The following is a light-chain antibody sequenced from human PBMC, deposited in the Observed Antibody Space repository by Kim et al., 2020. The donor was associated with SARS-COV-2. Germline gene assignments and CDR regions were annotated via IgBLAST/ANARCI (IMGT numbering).Light chain of an antibody. CDR1: SGSIATNY. V-gene: IGLV6-57*01. CDR2: ENN. J-gene: IGLJ3*02. Sequence: GNTVTISCTRSSGSIATNYVQWYHQRPGSSPTAVIFENNQRPSGVPDRFSGSIDSSSNSASLTISGLKTEDEADYYCQSFDSNIQVFGGGTQLTVL. CDR3: QSFDSNIQV.